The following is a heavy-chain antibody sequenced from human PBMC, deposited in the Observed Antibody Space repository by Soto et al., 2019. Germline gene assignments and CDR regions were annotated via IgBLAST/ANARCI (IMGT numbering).Heavy chain of an antibody. CDR3: ACQLASRFYNWFDP. Sequence: QVQLVQSGAEVKKPGASVKVSCKASGYTFTSYDINWVRQATGQGLEWMGWMNPNSGNTGYAQKFQGRVTMTRNTSISTAYMELSSLRSEDTAVYYCACQLASRFYNWFDPWGQGTLVTVSS. D-gene: IGHD2-2*01. J-gene: IGHJ5*02. CDR1: GYTFTSYD. CDR2: MNPNSGNT. V-gene: IGHV1-8*01.